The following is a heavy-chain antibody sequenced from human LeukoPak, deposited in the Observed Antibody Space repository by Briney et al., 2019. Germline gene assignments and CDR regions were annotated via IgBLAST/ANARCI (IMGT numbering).Heavy chain of an antibody. CDR3: ARDPHTTATTWPPDAFDI. CDR2: INTDGSST. Sequence: PGGSLRLSCAASGFTFSSYWMHWVRQAPGKGLVWVSRINTDGSSTSYADSVKGRFTISRDNAKNTLYLQMNSLRAEDTAVYYCARDPHTTATTWPPDAFDIWGQGTMVTVSS. J-gene: IGHJ3*02. V-gene: IGHV3-74*01. CDR1: GFTFSSYW. D-gene: IGHD4-17*01.